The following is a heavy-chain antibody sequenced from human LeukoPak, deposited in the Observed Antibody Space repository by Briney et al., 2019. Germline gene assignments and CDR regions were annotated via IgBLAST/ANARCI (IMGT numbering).Heavy chain of an antibody. CDR1: GFTFSSYW. J-gene: IGHJ4*02. Sequence: GGSLRLSCAASGFTFSSYWMSWVRQAPGKGREWVANIKQDGSEKYYVDSVKGRFTISRDNAKNSLYLQMNSQRAEDTAVYYCARDDRVAAAGTFDYWGQGTLVTVSS. CDR3: ARDDRVAAAGTFDY. CDR2: IKQDGSEK. D-gene: IGHD6-13*01. V-gene: IGHV3-7*01.